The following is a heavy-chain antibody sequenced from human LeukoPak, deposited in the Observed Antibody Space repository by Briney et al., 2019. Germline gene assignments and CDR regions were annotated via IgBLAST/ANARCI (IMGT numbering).Heavy chain of an antibody. V-gene: IGHV3-53*01. D-gene: IGHD3-10*01. CDR1: GFIVSSNH. CDR2: IYSGGST. CDR3: VRAPGAT. Sequence: TGGSLRLSCAASGFIVSSNHMSWVRQAPGKGLEWVSVIYSGGSTYYADSVKGRFTISSDNSKNTLYLQMDSLRAEDTAVYYCVRAPGATWGQGTLVTVS. J-gene: IGHJ5*02.